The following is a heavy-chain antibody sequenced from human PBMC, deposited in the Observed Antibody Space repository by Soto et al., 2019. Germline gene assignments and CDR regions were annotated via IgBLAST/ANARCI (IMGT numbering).Heavy chain of an antibody. D-gene: IGHD2-15*01. V-gene: IGHV3-23*01. CDR1: GFTFSSYA. Sequence: QLESGGGLVQPEGSLRLSCAASGFTFSSYAMGWVRQGPGKGLEWVAVVSIGGSTHYADSVRGRFTISRDNSKNTLSLQMNSLTAEDTAVYFCAKRRGAGGHFDYWGQGALVTVSS. J-gene: IGHJ4*02. CDR2: VSIGGST. CDR3: AKRRGAGGHFDY.